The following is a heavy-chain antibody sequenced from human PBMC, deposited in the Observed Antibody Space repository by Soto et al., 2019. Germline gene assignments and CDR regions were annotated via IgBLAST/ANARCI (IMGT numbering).Heavy chain of an antibody. J-gene: IGHJ6*02. CDR3: ARGDGRGSTGFYYYYAMDV. CDR1: GFTFNNYF. V-gene: IGHV1-46*02. CDR2: ISPSDGST. D-gene: IGHD1-26*01. Sequence: QVQLVQSGAEVKKPGASVKVSCKASGFTFNNYFFHWVRQAPRQGLEWMGIISPSDGSTNYEQRLKGRVTTTSDTSTTTGYMELSSLRSEDTAVYYCARGDGRGSTGFYYYYAMDVWGHGTTVTVSS.